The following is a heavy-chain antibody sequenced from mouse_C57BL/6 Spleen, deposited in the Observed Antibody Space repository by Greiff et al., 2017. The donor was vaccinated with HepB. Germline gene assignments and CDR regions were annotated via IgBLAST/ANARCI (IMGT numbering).Heavy chain of an antibody. CDR3: ARMGFTTVVATNFDY. CDR1: GYSITSGYY. CDR2: ISYDGSN. D-gene: IGHD1-1*01. Sequence: EVKLLESGPGLVKPSQSLSLTCSVTGYSITSGYYWNWIRQFPGNKLEWMGYISYDGSNNYNPSLKNRISITRDTSKNQFFLKLNSVTTEDTATYYCARMGFTTVVATNFDYWGQGTTLTVSS. J-gene: IGHJ2*01. V-gene: IGHV3-6*01.